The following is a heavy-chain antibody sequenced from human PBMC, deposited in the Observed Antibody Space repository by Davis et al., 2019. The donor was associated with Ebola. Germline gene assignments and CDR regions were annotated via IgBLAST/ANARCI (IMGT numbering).Heavy chain of an antibody. CDR1: GFTFSSNS. Sequence: GESLKISCAASGFTFSSNSMNWVRQAPGKGLEWVSFISSSSNYIYYADSVKGRFTVSRDNAKNSLYLQMNSLRAEDTAVYYCARNGEYCTNGICSTYFDNWGQGTLVTVSS. CDR2: ISSSSNYI. D-gene: IGHD2-8*01. J-gene: IGHJ4*02. V-gene: IGHV3-21*01. CDR3: ARNGEYCTNGICSTYFDN.